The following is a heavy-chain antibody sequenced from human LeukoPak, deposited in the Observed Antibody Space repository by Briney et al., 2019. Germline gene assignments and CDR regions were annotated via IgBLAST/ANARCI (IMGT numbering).Heavy chain of an antibody. V-gene: IGHV3-30-3*01. CDR3: AKDVQESSGYHIYYYYGMDV. J-gene: IGHJ6*02. CDR2: ISYDGSNK. D-gene: IGHD3-22*01. Sequence: PGGSLRLSCAASGFTFSSYAMHWVRQAPGKGLEWVAVISYDGSNKYYADSVKGRFTISRDNSKNTLYLQMNSLRVEDTAVYYCAKDVQESSGYHIYYYYGMDVWGQGTTVTVSS. CDR1: GFTFSSYA.